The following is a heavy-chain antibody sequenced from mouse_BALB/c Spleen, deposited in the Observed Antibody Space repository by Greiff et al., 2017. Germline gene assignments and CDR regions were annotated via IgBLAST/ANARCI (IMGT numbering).Heavy chain of an antibody. CDR2: ISSGGST. J-gene: IGHJ4*01. D-gene: IGHD4-1*01. Sequence: EVKLMESGGGLVKPGGSLKLSCAASGFTFSSYAMSWVRQTPEKRLEWVASISSGGSTYYPDSVKGRFTISRDNARNILYLQMSSLRSEDTAMYYCARGPWDYAMDYWGQGTSVTVSS. CDR3: ARGPWDYAMDY. CDR1: GFTFSSYA. V-gene: IGHV5-6-5*01.